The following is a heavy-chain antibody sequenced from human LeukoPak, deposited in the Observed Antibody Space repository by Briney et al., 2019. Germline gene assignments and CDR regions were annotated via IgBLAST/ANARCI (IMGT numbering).Heavy chain of an antibody. D-gene: IGHD2-2*01. Sequence: GGSLRLSCAASGFTVSSNYMSWVRQAPGKGLEWVSVIYSGGSTYYADSVKGRFTISRDNSKNTLYPQMNSLRAEDTAVYYCARGARYCSSTSCYSDDAFDIWGQGTMVTVSS. CDR2: IYSGGST. CDR3: ARGARYCSSTSCYSDDAFDI. CDR1: GFTVSSNY. V-gene: IGHV3-66*02. J-gene: IGHJ3*02.